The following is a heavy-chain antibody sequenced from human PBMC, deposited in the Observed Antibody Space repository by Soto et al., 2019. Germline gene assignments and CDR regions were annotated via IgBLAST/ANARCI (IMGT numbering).Heavy chain of an antibody. CDR3: AACNRYYDFWSGHRSDYGMDV. CDR2: IVVGSGNT. J-gene: IGHJ6*02. V-gene: IGHV1-58*01. Sequence: SVKVSCKASGFTFTSSAVQWVRQARGQRLEWIGWIVVGSGNTNYAQKFQERVTITRDMSTSTAYMELSSLRSEDTAVYYCAACNRYYDFWSGHRSDYGMDVWGQGTTVTVSS. CDR1: GFTFTSSA. D-gene: IGHD3-3*01.